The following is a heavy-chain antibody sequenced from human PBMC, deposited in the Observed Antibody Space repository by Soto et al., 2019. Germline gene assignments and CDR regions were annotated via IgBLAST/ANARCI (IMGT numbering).Heavy chain of an antibody. CDR3: ARDPRWRELLLDY. V-gene: IGHV3-30-3*01. J-gene: IGHJ4*02. CDR1: GFPFTDYS. CDR2: ISNDGSDI. D-gene: IGHD3-10*01. Sequence: QVPLVESGGGVVQPGRSLRLSCAASGFPFTDYSLHWVRQAPGKGLEWVAIISNDGSDIDYADSVKGRFTISRDNSNNMLHLEMNSLRMEDSAVYYCARDPRWRELLLDYWGQGTLVTVSS.